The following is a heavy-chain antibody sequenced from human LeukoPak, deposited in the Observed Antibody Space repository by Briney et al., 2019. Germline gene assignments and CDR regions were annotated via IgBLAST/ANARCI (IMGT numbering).Heavy chain of an antibody. CDR3: ARESLPIVVVSAAIGY. V-gene: IGHV3-21*01. CDR1: GFTFSSYS. CDR2: ISSSSSYI. J-gene: IGHJ4*02. Sequence: GGSLRLSXAASGFTFSSYSMNWVRQAPGKGLEWVSSISSSSSYIYYADSVKGRFTISRDNAKNSLYLQMNSRRAEDTAVYYCARESLPIVVVSAAIGYWGRGTLVTVSS. D-gene: IGHD2-2*01.